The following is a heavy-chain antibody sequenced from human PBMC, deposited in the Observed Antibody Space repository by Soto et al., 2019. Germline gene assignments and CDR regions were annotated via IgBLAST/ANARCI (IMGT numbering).Heavy chain of an antibody. V-gene: IGHV3-23*01. J-gene: IGHJ4*02. D-gene: IGHD3-3*01. Sequence: PGGSLRLSCAASGFTFSNYGMSWVRQCPGKGLEWVSTISGSGDSTYYADSVKGRFTISRDNSKNTLYVQMNSLRAEDTAVYDCAKNSANFGRFDYCDQGTRVAVAS. CDR3: AKNSANFGRFDY. CDR2: ISGSGDST. CDR1: GFTFSNYG.